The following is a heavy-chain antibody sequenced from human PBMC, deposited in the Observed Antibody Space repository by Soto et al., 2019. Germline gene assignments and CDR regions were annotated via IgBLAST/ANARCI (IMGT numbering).Heavy chain of an antibody. V-gene: IGHV3-23*01. D-gene: IGHD3-16*01. CDR1: GFTFSNCA. Sequence: PGGSLRLSCAASGFTFSNCAMSWVRQAPGKGLEWVSGISGSGGSTLYADSVKGRFTTSRDNSKNTLYLQMNSLRAEDTAVYYCAKSHGASPTFTWFDPWGQGTLVTVPQ. CDR3: AKSHGASPTFTWFDP. J-gene: IGHJ5*02. CDR2: ISGSGGST.